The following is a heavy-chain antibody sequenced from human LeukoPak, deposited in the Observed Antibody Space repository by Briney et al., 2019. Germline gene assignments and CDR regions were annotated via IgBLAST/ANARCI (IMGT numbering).Heavy chain of an antibody. D-gene: IGHD4-17*01. J-gene: IGHJ4*02. CDR2: MSYGGTN. V-gene: IGHV4-39*01. Sequence: XGXEWVGSMSYGGTNYFNASLQSRVTISVDTSKNQFSLNLGSVTAADTALYYCARHGHGAKFDYWGQGTLVTVSS. CDR3: ARHGHGAKFDY.